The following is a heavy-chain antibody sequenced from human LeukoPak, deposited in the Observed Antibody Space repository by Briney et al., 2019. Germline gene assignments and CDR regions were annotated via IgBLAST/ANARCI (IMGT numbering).Heavy chain of an antibody. Sequence: GRSLRLSCAASGFTFSSYAMHWVRQAPGKGLEWVAVISYDGSNKYYADSVKGRFTISRDNSKNTLYLQMNSLRAEDTAAYYCARTSGIAVARRGFDLWGRGTLVTVSS. CDR1: GFTFSSYA. J-gene: IGHJ2*01. CDR3: ARTSGIAVARRGFDL. V-gene: IGHV3-30-3*01. CDR2: ISYDGSNK. D-gene: IGHD6-19*01.